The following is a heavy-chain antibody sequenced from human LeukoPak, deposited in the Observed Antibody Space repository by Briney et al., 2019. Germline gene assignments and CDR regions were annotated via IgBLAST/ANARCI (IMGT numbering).Heavy chain of an antibody. CDR2: ISYDGSEK. D-gene: IGHD5-12*01. V-gene: IGHV3-30*18. CDR1: GFTFSSYW. Sequence: QPGGSLRLSCAASGFTFSSYWMHWVRQAPGKGLEWVAVISYDGSEKYYADSVKGRFTISRDNSKNTLYLQMDSLRAEDTAVFYCAKEGPSGYDLGYWGQGTLVTVSS. CDR3: AKEGPSGYDLGY. J-gene: IGHJ4*02.